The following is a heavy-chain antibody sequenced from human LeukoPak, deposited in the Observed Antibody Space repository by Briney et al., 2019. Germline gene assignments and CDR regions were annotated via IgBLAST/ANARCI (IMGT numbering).Heavy chain of an antibody. Sequence: SETLSLPCAVYGGSFSGYYCSWIRQPPGQGLEWIGEINHSGRTNYNPSLKSRVTISGDTSKNQFSLKLSSVTAADTAVYFCPRVGYSYVINDWSRTGLGAYPTKYYYHMDGWGKGTTVTVSS. CDR1: GGSFSGYY. V-gene: IGHV4-34*01. D-gene: IGHD5-18*01. CDR2: INHSGRT. CDR3: PRVGYSYVINDWSRTGLGAYPTKYYYHMDG. J-gene: IGHJ6*03.